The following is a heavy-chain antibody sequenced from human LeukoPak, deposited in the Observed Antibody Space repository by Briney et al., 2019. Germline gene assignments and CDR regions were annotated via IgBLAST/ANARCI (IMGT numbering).Heavy chain of an antibody. CDR1: GYTFTNYH. CDR3: ARGAPDCSGGSCYRRDYYYYMDV. J-gene: IGHJ6*03. D-gene: IGHD2-15*01. V-gene: IGHV1-8*03. CDR2: INPNTGDR. Sequence: AASLKVSCKASGYTFTNYHINWVRQAPGQGLEWMGWINPNTGDRGYAQKFQGRVTITTDESTSTAYMELSSLRSEDTAVYYCARGAPDCSGGSCYRRDYYYYMDVWGKGTTVTVSS.